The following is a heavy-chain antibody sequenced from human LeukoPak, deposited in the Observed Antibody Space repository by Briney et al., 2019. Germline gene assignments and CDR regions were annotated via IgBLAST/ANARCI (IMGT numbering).Heavy chain of an antibody. D-gene: IGHD3-22*01. J-gene: IGHJ4*02. CDR1: GVTFSSYA. CDR3: VKGFEGYYDSRFDY. V-gene: IGHV3-64D*09. CDR2: ISGNGVST. Sequence: PGGSLRLSCSASGVTFSSYAMHWVCQAPGKGLEPVSGISGNGVSTYHADSVKGRFTISRDNSKSTLYLQMSSLRAEDTAVYYCVKGFEGYYDSRFDYWGQGTLVTVSS.